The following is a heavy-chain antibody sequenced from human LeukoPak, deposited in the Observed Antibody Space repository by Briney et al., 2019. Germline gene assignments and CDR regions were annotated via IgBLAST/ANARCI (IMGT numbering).Heavy chain of an antibody. Sequence: SVKVSCKASGGTFSSYAISWVRQAPGQGLEWMGGIIPIFGTANHAQKFQGRVTITADESTSTAYTELSSLRSEDTAVYYCARDHSSGLYYFDYWGQGTLVTVSS. CDR2: IIPIFGTA. D-gene: IGHD6-19*01. CDR1: GGTFSSYA. V-gene: IGHV1-69*13. CDR3: ARDHSSGLYYFDY. J-gene: IGHJ4*02.